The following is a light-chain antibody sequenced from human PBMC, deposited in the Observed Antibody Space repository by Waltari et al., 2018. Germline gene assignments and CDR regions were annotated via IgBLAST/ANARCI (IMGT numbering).Light chain of an antibody. V-gene: IGLV1-51*01. J-gene: IGLJ2*01. Sequence: SVLTQPPSVSAAPGQKVTISCSGSSSNIGNNYVSWYQQLPGTAPKLPIYDKNKRPSGIPDRFSGSKSGTSATLGITGLQTGDEADYYCGTWDSSLSAVVFGGGTKLTVL. CDR3: GTWDSSLSAVV. CDR2: DKN. CDR1: SSNIGNNY.